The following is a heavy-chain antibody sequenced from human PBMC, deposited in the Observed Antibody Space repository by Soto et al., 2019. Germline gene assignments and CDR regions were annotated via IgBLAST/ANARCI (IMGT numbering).Heavy chain of an antibody. CDR3: VKSRRDPYYYYYYGMDV. CDR1: GFTFSSYA. CDR2: ISYDGSNK. V-gene: IGHV3-30-3*01. J-gene: IGHJ6*02. Sequence: GGSLRLSCAASGFTFSSYAMHWVRQAPGKGLEWVAVISYDGSNKYYADSVKGRFTISRDNSKNTLYLHMNSLRAEDTAVYYCVKSRRDPYYYYYYGMDVWGQGTTVTVSS.